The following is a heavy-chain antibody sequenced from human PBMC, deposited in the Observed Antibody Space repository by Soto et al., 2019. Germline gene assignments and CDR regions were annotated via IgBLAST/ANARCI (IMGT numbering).Heavy chain of an antibody. J-gene: IGHJ4*02. V-gene: IGHV5-10-1*01. Sequence: EVQLVQSGAEVKKTGESLRISCKGSGYSFTTYWISWVRQKPGKGLEWMGRIDPSDSYTNYSPSFQGHVTISADKSVSTAYLQWSSLKASDTAMYYCARHVSGWYFDYWGQGTLVTVSS. CDR3: ARHVSGWYFDY. CDR2: IDPSDSYT. CDR1: GYSFTTYW. D-gene: IGHD6-19*01.